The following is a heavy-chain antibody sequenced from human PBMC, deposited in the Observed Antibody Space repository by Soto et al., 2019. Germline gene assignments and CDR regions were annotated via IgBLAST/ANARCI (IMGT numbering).Heavy chain of an antibody. CDR3: VRGGRGYTRDDVFDI. J-gene: IGHJ3*02. V-gene: IGHV3-21*06. D-gene: IGHD2-2*02. CDR2: ISSTSSPI. Sequence: EVQLVESGGGLVKPGGSLRLSCVDSGFTFSSYSMNWVRQAPGKGLEWVSSISSTSSPIFYADSLKGRFTIFRDNAQSSLYLQLTSLRAEDTAVYYCVRGGRGYTRDDVFDIWGQGTMVTVSS. CDR1: GFTFSSYS.